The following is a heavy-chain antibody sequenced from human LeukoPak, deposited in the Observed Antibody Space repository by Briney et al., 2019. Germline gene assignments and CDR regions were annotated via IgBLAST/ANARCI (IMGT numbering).Heavy chain of an antibody. Sequence: GGSLRLSCAASGFTFSSYAMSWVRQAPGKGLEWVSAISGSGGSTYYADSVKGRFTISRDNSKNTLYLQMNSLRAEDTAVYYCAKDGQAAGWGNWFDPWGQGTLVTVSS. CDR1: GFTFSSYA. D-gene: IGHD3-16*01. CDR2: ISGSGGST. V-gene: IGHV3-23*01. CDR3: AKDGQAAGWGNWFDP. J-gene: IGHJ5*02.